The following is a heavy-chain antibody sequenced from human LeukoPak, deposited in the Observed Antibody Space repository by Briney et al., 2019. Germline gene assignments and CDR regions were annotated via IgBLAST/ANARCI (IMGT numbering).Heavy chain of an antibody. CDR2: IIPVLGIA. Sequence: SVKVSCKASGYTFTSYGISWVRQAPGQGLEWMGRIIPVLGIANYEQKSRGRVTINADKSTSTAYMELSSLTPEDTAVYYCATFTIFGVPTVSYFDNWGQGTLVTVSS. CDR1: GYTFTSYG. CDR3: ATFTIFGVPTVSYFDN. J-gene: IGHJ4*02. D-gene: IGHD3-3*01. V-gene: IGHV1-69*04.